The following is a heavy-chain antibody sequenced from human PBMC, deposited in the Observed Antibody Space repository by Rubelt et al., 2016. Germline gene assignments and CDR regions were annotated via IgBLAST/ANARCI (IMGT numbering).Heavy chain of an antibody. D-gene: IGHD1-7*01. CDR1: GYTFTDYY. CDR2: INPNSGVT. V-gene: IGHV1-2*02. J-gene: IGHJ4*02. Sequence: QVQLVQSGAEVKKPGASVKVSCTASGYTFTDYYMHWVRQAPGQGVEWMAWINPNSGVTNYAQKFQGRVALTRETSISTVSMELSRLTSDDTAVYYCVRENWYYDNWGQGTLVTVSS. CDR3: VRENWYYDN.